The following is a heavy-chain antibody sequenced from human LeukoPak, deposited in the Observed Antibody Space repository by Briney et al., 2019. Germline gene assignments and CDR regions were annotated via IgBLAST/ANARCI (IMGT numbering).Heavy chain of an antibody. CDR2: IVVGSGNT. Sequence: GASVKVSCKASGFTFTSSAVQWVRQARGQRLEWIGWIVVGSGNTNYAQKFQERVTITRDMSTSTAYMELSSLRSEDTAVYYCAAWSQQQLVVTDYWGQGTLVTVSS. D-gene: IGHD6-13*01. CDR1: GFTFTSSA. CDR3: AAWSQQQLVVTDY. V-gene: IGHV1-58*01. J-gene: IGHJ4*02.